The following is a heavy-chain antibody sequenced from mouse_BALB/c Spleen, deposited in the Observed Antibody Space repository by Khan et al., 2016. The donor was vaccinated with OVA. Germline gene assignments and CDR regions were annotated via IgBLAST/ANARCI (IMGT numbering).Heavy chain of an antibody. J-gene: IGHJ3*01. CDR3: AIAGYGGFAF. CDR1: GYTFTDFL. CDR2: IYTGSGYT. D-gene: IGHD3-2*02. V-gene: IGHV1-81*01. Sequence: QVQLQQPGPELVKPGASVKMSCKAPGYTFTDFLISWVSQRKGQGLEWIGEIYTGSGYTYYNEKFKGKASLTSDKSSNTAYMQLSNLTSEDSAVYYCAIAGYGGFAFWRRGTLVTVSA.